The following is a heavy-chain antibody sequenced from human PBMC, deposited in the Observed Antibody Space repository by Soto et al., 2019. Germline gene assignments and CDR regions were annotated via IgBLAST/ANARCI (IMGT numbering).Heavy chain of an antibody. CDR2: IIYIYGTA. CDR3: ARDRCYYGSSGYSSFDY. J-gene: IGHJ4*02. Sequence: SVQVSCKASVCTFSSYAISPVRQAPGHGLEWMEGIIYIYGTANYEQKFQGRVTMNADEYASTDYMELSRLRSEDTDVYYCARDRCYYGSSGYSSFDYWGQGTLVTVSS. D-gene: IGHD3-22*01. V-gene: IGHV1-69*13. CDR1: VCTFSSYA.